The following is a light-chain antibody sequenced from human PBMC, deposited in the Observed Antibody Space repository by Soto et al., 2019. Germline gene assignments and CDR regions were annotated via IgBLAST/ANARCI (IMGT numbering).Light chain of an antibody. CDR2: EVT. CDR1: NSDVGRYNL. V-gene: IGLV2-23*02. Sequence: QSALTQPASVSGSPGQSITISCTGTNSDVGRYNLVSWYQQRPGQATQVLIYEVTKRPSGVSDRFSGSKSGNTASLTISGLQAEDEGEYFCCSYASSTTYVIFGGGTKVTVL. J-gene: IGLJ2*01. CDR3: CSYASSTTYVI.